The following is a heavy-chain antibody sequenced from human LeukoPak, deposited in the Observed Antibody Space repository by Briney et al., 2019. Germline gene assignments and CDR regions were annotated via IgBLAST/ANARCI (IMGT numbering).Heavy chain of an antibody. J-gene: IGHJ6*03. D-gene: IGHD3-22*01. V-gene: IGHV1-18*04. CDR2: ISAYNGNT. CDR3: ARLSYDSSGYHYYYYYMDV. Sequence: ASVKVSCKASGYTFTGYYMHWVRQAPGQGLEWMGWISAYNGNTNYVQKLQGRVTMTTDTSTSTAYMELRSLRSDDTAVYYCARLSYDSSGYHYYYYYMDVWGKGTTVTISS. CDR1: GYTFTGYY.